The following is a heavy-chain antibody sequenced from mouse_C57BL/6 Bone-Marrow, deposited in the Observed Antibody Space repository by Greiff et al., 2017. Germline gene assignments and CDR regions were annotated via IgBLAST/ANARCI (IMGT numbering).Heavy chain of an antibody. D-gene: IGHD1-1*01. V-gene: IGHV1-50*01. Sequence: QVQLQQPGAELVKPGASVKLSCKASGYTFTSYWMPWVKQRPGQGLEWIGEIDPSGSYTNYNQKFKGKATLTVDPSSSTAYMQLSSLTSEDSAVYYCAREGVLLRPFAYWGQGTLVTVSA. CDR3: AREGVLLRPFAY. CDR2: IDPSGSYT. J-gene: IGHJ3*01. CDR1: GYTFTSYW.